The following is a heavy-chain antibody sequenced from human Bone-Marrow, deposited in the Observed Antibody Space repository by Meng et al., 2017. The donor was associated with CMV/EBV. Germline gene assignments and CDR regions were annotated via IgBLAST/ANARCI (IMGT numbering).Heavy chain of an antibody. CDR2: IYYSGST. CDR3: AGLPLEGGSGGFRYYYYGMDV. D-gene: IGHD3-10*01. J-gene: IGHJ6*02. Sequence: SETLSLTCTVSGGSISSSSYYWGWIRQPPGKGLEWIGSIYYSGSTYYNPSLKSRVTISVDTSKNQFSLKLSSVTAADTAVYYCAGLPLEGGSGGFRYYYYGMDVWGQGTTVTVSS. CDR1: GGSISSSSYY. V-gene: IGHV4-39*01.